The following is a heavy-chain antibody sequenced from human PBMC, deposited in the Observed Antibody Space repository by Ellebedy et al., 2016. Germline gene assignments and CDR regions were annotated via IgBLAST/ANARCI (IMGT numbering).Heavy chain of an antibody. V-gene: IGHV4-34*01. CDR2: IYYSGST. D-gene: IGHD2-2*01. Sequence: SETLSLTCAVYGGSFSGYYWSWIRQPPGKGLEWIGYIYYSGSTNYNPSLKSRVTISVDTSKNQFSLKLSSVTAADTAVYYCARMIVVVPAATYFYYYYYGMGVWGQGTTVTVSS. J-gene: IGHJ6*02. CDR3: ARMIVVVPAATYFYYYYYGMGV. CDR1: GGSFSGYY.